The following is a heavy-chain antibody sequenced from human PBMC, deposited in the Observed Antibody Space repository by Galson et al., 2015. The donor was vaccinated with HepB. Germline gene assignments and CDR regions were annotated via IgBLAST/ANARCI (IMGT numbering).Heavy chain of an antibody. J-gene: IGHJ4*02. D-gene: IGHD2-15*01. CDR3: ARAPFSEMVAAVPGGY. V-gene: IGHV3-30*03. CDR2: ISYDGSNK. CDR1: GFTFSSYG. Sequence: SLRLSCAASGFTFSSYGMHWVRQAPGKGLEWVAVISYDGSNKYYADSVKGRLTISRDNSKNTLYLQMNSLRAEDTAVYYCARAPFSEMVAAVPGGYWGQGTLVTVSS.